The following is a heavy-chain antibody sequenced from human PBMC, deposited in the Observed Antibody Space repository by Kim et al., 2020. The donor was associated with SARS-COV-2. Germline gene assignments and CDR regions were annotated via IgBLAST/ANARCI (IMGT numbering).Heavy chain of an antibody. V-gene: IGHV3-30*18. CDR1: GFTFSSYG. CDR2: ISYDGSNK. J-gene: IGHJ4*02. Sequence: GGSLRLSCAASGFTFSSYGMHWVRQAPGKGLEWVAVISYDGSNKYYADSVKGRFTISRDNPKNTLYLQMNSLRAEDTAVYYCAKERSGIVVVTATFDYWGQGTLVTVSS. D-gene: IGHD2-21*02. CDR3: AKERSGIVVVTATFDY.